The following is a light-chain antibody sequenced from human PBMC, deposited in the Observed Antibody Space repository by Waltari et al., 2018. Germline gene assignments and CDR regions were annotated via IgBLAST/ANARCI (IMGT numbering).Light chain of an antibody. V-gene: IGKV3-15*01. J-gene: IGKJ5*01. CDR2: DAS. CDR1: QSVSSN. Sequence: EIVMTQSPATLSVSPGERATISCRASQSVSSNFAWYQQKPGQAPRVLIYDASTRATGIPARFSGSGSGTESTLTISSLQSEDFAVYYCQHYDNWPVTFGQGTRLEIK. CDR3: QHYDNWPVT.